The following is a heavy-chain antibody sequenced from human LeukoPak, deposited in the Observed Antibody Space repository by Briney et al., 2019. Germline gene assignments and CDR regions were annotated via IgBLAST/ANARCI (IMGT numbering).Heavy chain of an antibody. CDR2: IYYSGGT. V-gene: IGHV4-59*08. J-gene: IGHJ3*02. CDR1: GGSISSYY. D-gene: IGHD2-21*02. CDR3: ARLTAHDLAAFDI. Sequence: SETLSLTCAVSGGSISSYYWSWIRQPPRKGLEWIGYIYYSGGTNYNPSLKSRVTISVDTSKNQFSLRLSSVTAADTAVYYCARLTAHDLAAFDIWGQGTMVTVSS.